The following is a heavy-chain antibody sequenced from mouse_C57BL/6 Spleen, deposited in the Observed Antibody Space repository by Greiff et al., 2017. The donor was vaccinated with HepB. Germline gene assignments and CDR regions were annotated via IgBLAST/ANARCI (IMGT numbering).Heavy chain of an antibody. V-gene: IGHV1-55*01. CDR1: GYTFTSYW. Sequence: QVQLQQPGAELVKPGASVKMSCKASGYTFTSYWITWVKQRPGQGLEWIGDIYPGSGSNNYNEKFKSKATLTVDTSSSPAYMQLSSLTSEDSAVYYCAREGYYGSSYAWFAYWGQGTLVTVSA. J-gene: IGHJ3*01. CDR2: IYPGSGSN. D-gene: IGHD1-1*01. CDR3: AREGYYGSSYAWFAY.